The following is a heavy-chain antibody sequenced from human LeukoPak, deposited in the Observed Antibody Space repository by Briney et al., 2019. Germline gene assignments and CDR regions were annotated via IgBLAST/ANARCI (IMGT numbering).Heavy chain of an antibody. V-gene: IGHV3-30*18. J-gene: IGHJ4*02. CDR3: GKGGGGGSYHYFAY. CDR1: GFTFSSYG. D-gene: IGHD1-26*01. Sequence: GGSLRLSCAASGFTFSSYGIHWVRQAPGKGLEWVAVISYDGIKKFYADSVKGRFTISRDNSKNTLFLQMNSLRAEDTAVYYCGKGGGGGSYHYFAYWGQGTLVTVSS. CDR2: ISYDGIKK.